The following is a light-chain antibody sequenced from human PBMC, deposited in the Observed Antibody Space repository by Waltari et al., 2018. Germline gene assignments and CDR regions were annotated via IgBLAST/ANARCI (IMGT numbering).Light chain of an antibody. CDR2: KAS. V-gene: IGKV1-5*03. CDR3: QQYRNLWT. J-gene: IGKJ1*01. CDR1: QSLSNW. Sequence: DLQMSQSPSTLSASVGERVPINCRASQSLSNWLAWYPQKPGKAPKVLIYKASTLESGVPSRFSGSGSGTEFTLTISSLQPDDFATYYCQQYRNLWTFGQGTKVEIK.